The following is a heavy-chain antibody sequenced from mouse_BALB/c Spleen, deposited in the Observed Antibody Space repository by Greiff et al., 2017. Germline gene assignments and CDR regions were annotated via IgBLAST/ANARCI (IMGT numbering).Heavy chain of an antibody. CDR3: TREITTVPYYAMDY. CDR2: IDPETGGT. V-gene: IGHV1-15*01. D-gene: IGHD1-1*01. CDR1: GYTFTDYE. J-gene: IGHJ4*01. Sequence: VQLQQSGAELVRPGASVTLSCKASGYTFTDYEMHWVKQTPVHGLEWIGAIDPETGGTAYNQKFKGKATLTADKSSSTAYMELRSLTSEDSAVYYCTREITTVPYYAMDYWGQGTSVTVSS.